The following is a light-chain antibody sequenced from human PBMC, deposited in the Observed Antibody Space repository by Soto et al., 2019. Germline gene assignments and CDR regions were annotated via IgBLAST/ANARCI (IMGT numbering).Light chain of an antibody. Sequence: QSALTQPPSASGSPGQSVTISCTGTSSDVGGYNYVSWYQQHPGKAPKLMIYEVTKRPSGVPDRFSGSKSGNTASLTVSGLQAEDEADYFCSSHAGSNLXVFGTGTQLTVL. CDR2: EVT. V-gene: IGLV2-8*01. J-gene: IGLJ1*01. CDR3: SSHAGSNLXV. CDR1: SSDVGGYNY.